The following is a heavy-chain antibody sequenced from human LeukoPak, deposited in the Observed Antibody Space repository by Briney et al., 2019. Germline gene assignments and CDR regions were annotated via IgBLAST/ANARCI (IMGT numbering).Heavy chain of an antibody. CDR1: GFTFSSYG. D-gene: IGHD1-26*01. V-gene: IGHV3-33*01. CDR2: IWYDRSNK. Sequence: GGSLRLSCAASGFTFSSYGMHWVRQAPGKGLEWVAVIWYDRSNKYYADSVKGRFTISRDNSKNTLYLQMNSLRAEDTAVYYCARGVGAPRYYFDYWGQGTLVTVSS. J-gene: IGHJ4*02. CDR3: ARGVGAPRYYFDY.